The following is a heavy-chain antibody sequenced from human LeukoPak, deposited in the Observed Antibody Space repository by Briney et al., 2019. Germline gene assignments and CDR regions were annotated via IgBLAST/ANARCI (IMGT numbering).Heavy chain of an antibody. V-gene: IGHV3-23*01. Sequence: PGGSLRLSCAASGFTFSSYAMSWVRQAPGKGLEWVSAISGSGGSTYYADSVKGRFTISRDNAKNSLYLQMNSLRAEDTAVYYCASGPDIAGSSWYGPHYWGQGTLVTVSS. CDR2: ISGSGGST. J-gene: IGHJ4*02. D-gene: IGHD6-13*01. CDR3: ASGPDIAGSSWYGPHY. CDR1: GFTFSSYA.